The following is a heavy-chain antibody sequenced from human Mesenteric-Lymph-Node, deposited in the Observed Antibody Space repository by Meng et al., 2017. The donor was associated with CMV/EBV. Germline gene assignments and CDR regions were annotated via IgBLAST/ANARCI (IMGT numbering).Heavy chain of an antibody. CDR3: ARRGRGSYFPFDY. J-gene: IGHJ4*02. CDR1: GFTFSDHY. V-gene: IGHV3-72*01. CDR2: SRDKAHSYSI. Sequence: SGFTFSDHYMDGVRQAPGKGLEWVARSRDKAHSYSIEYAASVKGRFTISRDDSKNSLYLQMNSLQTEDTAIYYCARRGRGSYFPFDYWGQGTLVTVSS. D-gene: IGHD3-10*01.